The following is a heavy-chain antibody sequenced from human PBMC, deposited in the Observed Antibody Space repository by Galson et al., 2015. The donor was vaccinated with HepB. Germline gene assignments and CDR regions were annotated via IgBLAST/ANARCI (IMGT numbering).Heavy chain of an antibody. Sequence: SVKVSCKASGYTFTGYYMHWVRQAPGQGLEWMGRINPNSGGTNYAQKFQGRVTMTRDTSISTAYMELSRLRSDDTAVYYCAREGIWGSNSGDYWGQGTLVTVSS. CDR3: AREGIWGSNSGDY. CDR1: GYTFTGYY. J-gene: IGHJ4*02. V-gene: IGHV1-2*06. D-gene: IGHD3-16*01. CDR2: INPNSGGT.